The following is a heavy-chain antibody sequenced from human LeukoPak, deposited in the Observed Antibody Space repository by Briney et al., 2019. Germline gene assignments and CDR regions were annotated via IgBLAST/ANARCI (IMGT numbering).Heavy chain of an antibody. D-gene: IGHD3-22*01. Sequence: SGTLSLTCAVSGGSISSSNWWSWVRQPPGKGLEWIGEIYHSGSANYNPSLKSRVAISVDKSKNQFSLRLSSVTAADTAVYYCASAGHDGIGYKVCWGQGTLVTVSS. CDR3: ASAGHDGIGYKVC. J-gene: IGHJ4*02. CDR2: IYHSGSA. V-gene: IGHV4-4*02. CDR1: GGSISSSNW.